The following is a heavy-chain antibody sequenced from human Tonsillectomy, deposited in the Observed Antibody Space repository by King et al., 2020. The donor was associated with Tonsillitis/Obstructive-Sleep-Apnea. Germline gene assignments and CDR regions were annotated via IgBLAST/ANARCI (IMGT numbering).Heavy chain of an antibody. CDR1: GYSFSNYW. CDR3: VRVITNYYYSGVDV. CDR2: IDPSDSYT. Sequence: QLVQSGAEVKKPGESLRISCKGSGYSFSNYWISWVRQMPGKGLEWMGRIDPSDSYTNYSPSFQGHVIISADKSISTAFLQWSSLKASDTAMYSCVRVITNYYYSGVDVWGQGTTVTVSS. J-gene: IGHJ6*02. D-gene: IGHD3-22*01. V-gene: IGHV5-10-1*03.